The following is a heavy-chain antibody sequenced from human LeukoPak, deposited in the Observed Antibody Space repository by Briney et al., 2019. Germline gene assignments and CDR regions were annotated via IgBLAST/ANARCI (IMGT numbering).Heavy chain of an antibody. CDR1: GYSISSGYY. J-gene: IGHJ3*02. Sequence: SETLSLTCTVSGYSISSGYYWGWIRQPPGKGLEWIGSIYHSGSTYYNPSLKSRVTISVDTSKNQFSLKLSSVTAADTAVYYCARAEGVDAFDIWGQGTMVTVSS. CDR3: ARAEGVDAFDI. D-gene: IGHD2-8*01. V-gene: IGHV4-38-2*02. CDR2: IYHSGST.